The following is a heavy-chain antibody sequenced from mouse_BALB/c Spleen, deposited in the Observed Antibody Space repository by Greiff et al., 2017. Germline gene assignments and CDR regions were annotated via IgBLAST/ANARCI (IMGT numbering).Heavy chain of an antibody. CDR2: ISYDGSN. V-gene: IGHV3-6*02. CDR1: GYSITSGYY. CDR3: AREGDSSGYLYAMDY. D-gene: IGHD3-2*01. J-gene: IGHJ4*01. Sequence: EVQLQESGPGLVKPSQSLSLTCSVTGYSITSGYYWNWIRQFPGNKLEWMGYISYDGSNNYNPSLKNRISITRDTSKNQFFLKLNSVTTEDTATYYCAREGDSSGYLYAMDYWGQGTSVTVSS.